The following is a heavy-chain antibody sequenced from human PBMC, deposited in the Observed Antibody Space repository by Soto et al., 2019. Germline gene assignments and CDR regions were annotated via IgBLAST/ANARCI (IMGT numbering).Heavy chain of an antibody. J-gene: IGHJ4*02. D-gene: IGHD3-3*01. CDR3: ARAHYDFGSGYAEYYFDY. V-gene: IGHV3-33*01. Sequence: PGGSLRLSCAASGFTFSSYGMHWVRQAPGKGLEWVAVIWYDGSNKYYADSVKGRFTISRDNSKNTLYLQMNSLRAEDTAVYYWARAHYDFGSGYAEYYFDYWGQETLVTVSS. CDR2: IWYDGSNK. CDR1: GFTFSSYG.